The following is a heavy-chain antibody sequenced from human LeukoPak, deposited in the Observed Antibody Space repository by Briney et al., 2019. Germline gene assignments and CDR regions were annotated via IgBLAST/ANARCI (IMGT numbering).Heavy chain of an antibody. V-gene: IGHV4-39*01. CDR3: ARHYEAPQRGGIGDDAFDI. CDR1: GGSISSSSYY. D-gene: IGHD2-15*01. Sequence: SETLSLTCTVSGGSISSSSYYWGWIRQPPGKGLEWIGSIYYSGSTYYNPSLKSRVTISVDTSKNQFSLKLSSVTAADTAVYYCARHYEAPQRGGIGDDAFDIWGQGTMVTVSS. CDR2: IYYSGST. J-gene: IGHJ3*02.